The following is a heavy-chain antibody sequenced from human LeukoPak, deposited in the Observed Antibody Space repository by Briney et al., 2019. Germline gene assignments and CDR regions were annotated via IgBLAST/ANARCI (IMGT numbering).Heavy chain of an antibody. CDR3: AREYCTNDVCYRSSFSWFDP. V-gene: IGHV1-18*01. Sequence: ASVKVSCKASGYTFTSYGISWVRQAPGQGLEWMGWISAYNGNTNYAQKLQGRVTMTTDTSTSTAYMELRSLRSDDTAVYYCAREYCTNDVCYRSSFSWFDPWGQGTLVTVSS. CDR1: GYTFTSYG. J-gene: IGHJ5*02. CDR2: ISAYNGNT. D-gene: IGHD2-8*01.